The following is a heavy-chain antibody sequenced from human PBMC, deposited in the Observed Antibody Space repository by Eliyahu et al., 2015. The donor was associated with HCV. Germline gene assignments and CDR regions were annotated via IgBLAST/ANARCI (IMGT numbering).Heavy chain of an antibody. J-gene: IGHJ6*02. CDR1: GGSFSGYY. D-gene: IGHD3-10*01. CDR2: INHSGST. CDR3: ARRGGSGSYSSGGPYYGMDV. V-gene: IGHV4-34*01. Sequence: VYGGSFSGYYWSWIXHPPGKGLEWIGEINHSGSTNYNPSXKSRVTISVDTSKNQXSLKXSSVTAADTAVYYCARRGGSGSYSSGGPYYGMDVWGQGTTVTVSS.